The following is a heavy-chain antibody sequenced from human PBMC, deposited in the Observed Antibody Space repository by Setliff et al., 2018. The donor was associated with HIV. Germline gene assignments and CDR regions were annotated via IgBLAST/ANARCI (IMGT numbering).Heavy chain of an antibody. CDR1: GGSISSYY. J-gene: IGHJ6*01. CDR3: ARGPSGRAPAPARAPHYYGLDL. D-gene: IGHD2-2*01. CDR2: MYTSGST. Sequence: SETLSLTCTVSGGSISSYYWSWIRQPAGKGLEWIGRMYTSGSTNYNPSLKSRVTISVDTSKNQFSLKLSSVTAADTAVYYCARGPSGRAPAPARAPHYYGLDLWGPGTTVTVSS. V-gene: IGHV4-4*07.